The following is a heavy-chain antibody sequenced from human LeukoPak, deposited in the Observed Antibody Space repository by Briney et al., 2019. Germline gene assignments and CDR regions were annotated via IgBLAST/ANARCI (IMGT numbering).Heavy chain of an antibody. J-gene: IGHJ6*03. CDR1: GGTFSSYT. Sequence: ASVKVSCKASGGTFSSYTISWVRQAPGQGLEWMGRIIPILGIANYAQKFQGRVTITADKSTSTAYMELSSLRSEDTAVYYCARRVDYYYYMDVWAKGPRSPSP. CDR3: ARRVDYYYYMDV. D-gene: IGHD3-3*01. V-gene: IGHV1-69*02. CDR2: IIPILGIA.